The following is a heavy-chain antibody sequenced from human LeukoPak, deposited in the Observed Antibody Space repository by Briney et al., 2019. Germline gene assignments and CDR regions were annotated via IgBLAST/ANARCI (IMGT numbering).Heavy chain of an antibody. J-gene: IGHJ4*02. V-gene: IGHV4-39*01. CDR1: GGSISSRNYN. CDR3: ARHNFDSSSSGESFDY. CDR2: IHYSGNT. D-gene: IGHD6-6*01. Sequence: SETLSLTCTVSGGSISSRNYNGGWIRQPPGKGLEWIGNIHYSGNTYYKPSLKSRVTISVDTSKNQFSLKLSSVTAADTAVYYCARHNFDSSSSGESFDYWGQGTLVTVSS.